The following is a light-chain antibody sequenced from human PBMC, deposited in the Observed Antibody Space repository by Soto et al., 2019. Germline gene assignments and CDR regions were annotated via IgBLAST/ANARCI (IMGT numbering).Light chain of an antibody. CDR2: DVS. Sequence: QSALTQPASVSGSPGQSITISCTGTSRDIGAYNYVSWYQQHPGEVPKLMIYDVSNRPSGISNRFSGSKSGNTASLTISGLQAEDEADYHCNSQTGIGTRLVFGGGTKLTVL. V-gene: IGLV2-14*03. CDR3: NSQTGIGTRLV. J-gene: IGLJ2*01. CDR1: SRDIGAYNY.